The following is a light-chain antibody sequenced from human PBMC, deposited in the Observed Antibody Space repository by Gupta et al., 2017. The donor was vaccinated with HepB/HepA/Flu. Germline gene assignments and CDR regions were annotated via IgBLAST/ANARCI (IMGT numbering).Light chain of an antibody. V-gene: IGKV2-28*01. CDR1: QSLVHSNGYSY. Sequence: EIVMTQSPLSLPVTPGEPASISCRSSQSLVHSNGYSYLDWYLQKPGQSPQLLIYVASSRASGVPDRFSGSGSGTDFTLKISRVEAEDVGVYYCMQALQTVFTFGQGTKLEIK. CDR3: MQALQTVFT. CDR2: VAS. J-gene: IGKJ2*01.